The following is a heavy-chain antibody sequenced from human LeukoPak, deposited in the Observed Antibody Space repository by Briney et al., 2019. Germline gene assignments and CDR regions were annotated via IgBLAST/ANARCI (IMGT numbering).Heavy chain of an antibody. J-gene: IGHJ6*02. CDR2: IYNDGSST. V-gene: IGHV3-74*01. CDR1: GFTFSSYW. CDR3: AREYYGLDV. Sequence: GGSLRLSCAASGFTFSSYWMHWVRQAPGKGLVWVSRIYNDGSSTSYADSVKGRFTISRDIAKNTVYLQMNSLRAEDTAVYYCAREYYGLDVWGQGTTVTVS.